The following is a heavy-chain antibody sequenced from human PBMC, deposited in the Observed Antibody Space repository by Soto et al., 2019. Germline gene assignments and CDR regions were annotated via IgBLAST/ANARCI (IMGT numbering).Heavy chain of an antibody. V-gene: IGHV3-48*04. Sequence: GSLRLSCAASGFTFSSYSMNWVRQAPGKGLEWVSYISSSSSTIYYADSVKGRFTISRDNAKNSLYLQMNSLRAEDTAVYYCARDPHRGSYYYYYYGMDVWGQGTTVTVSS. CDR3: ARDPHRGSYYYYYYGMDV. CDR2: ISSSSSTI. CDR1: GFTFSSYS. D-gene: IGHD1-26*01. J-gene: IGHJ6*02.